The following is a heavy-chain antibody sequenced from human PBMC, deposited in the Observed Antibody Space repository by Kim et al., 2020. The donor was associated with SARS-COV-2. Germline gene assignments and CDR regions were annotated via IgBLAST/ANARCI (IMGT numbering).Heavy chain of an antibody. Sequence: YYADSVKGRFTISRDNSKHSLYLQMNSLRTEDTALYYCAKDISVVQGVDYWGQGTLVTVSS. CDR3: AKDISVVQGVDY. J-gene: IGHJ4*02. V-gene: IGHV3-43*01. D-gene: IGHD3-10*01.